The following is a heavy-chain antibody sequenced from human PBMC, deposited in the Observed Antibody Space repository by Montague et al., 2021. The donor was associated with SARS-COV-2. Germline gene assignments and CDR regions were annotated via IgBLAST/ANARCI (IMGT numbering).Heavy chain of an antibody. CDR1: GFTFSSYW. Sequence: SLRLSCAASGFTFSSYWMSWVRQAPGKGLEWVANIKQDGGEKYYVDSVKGRFTISRDNAKNSLYLQMNSLRAEDTAVYYCARDSVVVAAMYYYYGMDDWGQGTTVTVSS. CDR2: IKQDGGEK. D-gene: IGHD2-15*01. J-gene: IGHJ6*02. V-gene: IGHV3-7*01. CDR3: ARDSVVVAAMYYYYGMDD.